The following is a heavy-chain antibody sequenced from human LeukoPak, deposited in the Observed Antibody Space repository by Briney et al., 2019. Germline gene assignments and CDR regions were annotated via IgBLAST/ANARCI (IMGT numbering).Heavy chain of an antibody. CDR3: ASSTIVGATYYYYYYMDV. CDR2: IYYSGST. CDR1: GGSISSSSYY. D-gene: IGHD1-26*01. Sequence: SETLSLTCTVSGGSISSSSYYWGWIRQPPGKGLEWIGSIYYSGSTNYNPSLKSRVTISVDTSKNQFSLKLSSVTAADTAVYYCASSTIVGATYYYYYYMDVWGKGTTVTISS. J-gene: IGHJ6*03. V-gene: IGHV4-39*07.